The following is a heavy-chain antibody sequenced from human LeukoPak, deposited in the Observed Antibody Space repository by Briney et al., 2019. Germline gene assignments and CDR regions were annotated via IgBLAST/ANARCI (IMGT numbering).Heavy chain of an antibody. Sequence: PGGSLRLSCAASGFTFSSYGMHWVRQAPGKGLEWVAFIRYDGSNKYYADSVKGRFTISRDNAKNSLYLQMNSLRDEDTAVYYCARDGPLVRMITFGNDAFDIWGQGTMVTVSS. V-gene: IGHV3-30*02. CDR3: ARDGPLVRMITFGNDAFDI. J-gene: IGHJ3*02. D-gene: IGHD3-16*01. CDR1: GFTFSSYG. CDR2: IRYDGSNK.